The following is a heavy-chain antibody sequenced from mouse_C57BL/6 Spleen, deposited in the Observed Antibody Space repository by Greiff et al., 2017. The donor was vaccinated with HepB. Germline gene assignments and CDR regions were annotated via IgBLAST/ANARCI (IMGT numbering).Heavy chain of an antibody. CDR3: ARENSRLYYFDY. CDR2: IYPGDGDT. CDR1: GYAFSSSW. D-gene: IGHD3-2*02. J-gene: IGHJ2*01. V-gene: IGHV1-82*01. Sequence: VQLQQSGPELVKPGASVKISCKASGYAFSSSWMNWVKQRPGKGLEWIGRIYPGDGDTNYNGKFKGKATLTADKSSGTAYMQLSSLTSEDSAVYFCARENSRLYYFDYWGQGTTLTVSS.